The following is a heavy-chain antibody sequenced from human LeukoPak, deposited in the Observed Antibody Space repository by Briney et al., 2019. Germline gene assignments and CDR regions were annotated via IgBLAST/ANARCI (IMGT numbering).Heavy chain of an antibody. D-gene: IGHD6-19*01. J-gene: IGHJ2*01. V-gene: IGHV4-59*01. Sequence: SETLSLTCTVSGGSISIYYWSWIRQPPGKGLEWIGYIYYSGSTNYNPSLKSRVTISVDTSKNQFSLKLSSVTAADTAVYYCAREVAVAGKRLDWYFDLWGRGTLVTVSS. CDR2: IYYSGST. CDR1: GGSISIYY. CDR3: AREVAVAGKRLDWYFDL.